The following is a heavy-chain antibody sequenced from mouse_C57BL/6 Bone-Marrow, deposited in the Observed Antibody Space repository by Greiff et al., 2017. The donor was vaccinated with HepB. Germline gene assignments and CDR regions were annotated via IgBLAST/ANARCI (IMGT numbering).Heavy chain of an antibody. Sequence: DVHLVESGGGLVQPKGSLKLSCAASGFSFNTYAVNWVRQAPGKGLEWVARIRSKSNNYATYYADSVKDRFTISRDDSESMLYLQMNNLKTEDTAMYYCVRRGLYYDYDGSFAYWGQGTLVTVSA. V-gene: IGHV10-1*01. CDR3: VRRGLYYDYDGSFAY. CDR1: GFSFNTYA. CDR2: IRSKSNNYAT. D-gene: IGHD2-4*01. J-gene: IGHJ3*01.